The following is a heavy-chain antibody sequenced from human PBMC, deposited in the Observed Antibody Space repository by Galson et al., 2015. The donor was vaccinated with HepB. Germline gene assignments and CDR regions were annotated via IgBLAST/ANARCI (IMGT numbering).Heavy chain of an antibody. CDR1: GYTFTSYA. Sequence: SVKVSCKASGYTFTSYAMNWVRQAPGQGLEWMGWINTNTGNPTYAQCFTGRFVFSLDTSVSTAYLQISSLKAEDTAVYYCARGQGEPGTLSSSYSGRPDWVPVTLVTAPS. D-gene: IGHD2-15*01. J-gene: IGHJ1*01. V-gene: IGHV7-4-1*02. CDR2: INTNTGNP. CDR3: ARGQGEPGTLSSSYSGRPD.